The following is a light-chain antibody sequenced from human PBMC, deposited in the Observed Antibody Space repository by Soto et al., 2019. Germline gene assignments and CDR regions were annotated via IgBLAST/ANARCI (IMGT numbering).Light chain of an antibody. CDR2: YDD. Sequence: QSVLTQSPSVSEAPRQRVTITCSGSSSNIGDIPVNWYQQLPGKAPKLLIYYDDLLASGVSDRFSGSKSGTSASLAISGLQSEDEGDYYCAAWDDSLDGVVFGGGTKLTVL. V-gene: IGLV1-36*01. CDR3: AAWDDSLDGVV. CDR1: SSNIGDIP. J-gene: IGLJ2*01.